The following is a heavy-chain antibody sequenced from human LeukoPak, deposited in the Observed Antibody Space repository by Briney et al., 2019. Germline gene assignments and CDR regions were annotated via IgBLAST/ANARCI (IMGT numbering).Heavy chain of an antibody. Sequence: ASVKVSFKASGYTFTNYDINWVRQATGQGLEWMGWMGSNSGDTGYAQKFQDRVTMTRDTFISTAYMELNNVRSEDTAVYYCVRGPPNWGFDYWGQGTLVTVSS. V-gene: IGHV1-8*01. CDR3: VRGPPNWGFDY. CDR2: MGSNSGDT. J-gene: IGHJ4*02. D-gene: IGHD7-27*01. CDR1: GYTFTNYD.